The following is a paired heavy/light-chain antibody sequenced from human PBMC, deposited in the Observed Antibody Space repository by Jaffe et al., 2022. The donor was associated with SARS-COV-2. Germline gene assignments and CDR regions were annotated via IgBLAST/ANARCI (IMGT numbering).Heavy chain of an antibody. Sequence: QEQLVQSGSELKRPGASVKVSCKASGYPISTNDINWVRQAPGQGLEWMGWINTNTGNPTYAEGFTGRFVFSFDTSVSTAYLQISSLKAADTAVYYCARGREWTNWFDPWGQGTLVTVSS. CDR3: ARGREWTNWFDP. CDR1: GYPISTND. J-gene: IGHJ5*02. V-gene: IGHV7-4-1*02. CDR2: INTNTGNP. D-gene: IGHD2-8*01.
Light chain of an antibody. Sequence: DIQMTQSPSSVSASVGDRVTITCRASQGISSWLAWYQQKPGKAPKLLISAASSLQSGVPSRFSGSGSGRDFTLTIGSLQPEDSATYYCQQANSFPFTFGPGTKVDIK. V-gene: IGKV1-12*01. CDR2: AAS. CDR3: QQANSFPFT. CDR1: QGISSW. J-gene: IGKJ3*01.